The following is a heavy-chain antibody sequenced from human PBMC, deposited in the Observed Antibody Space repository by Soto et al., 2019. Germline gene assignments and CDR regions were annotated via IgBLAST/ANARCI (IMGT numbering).Heavy chain of an antibody. CDR2: IYYSGST. Sequence: QVQLQESGPGLVKPSQTLSLTCTVSGGSISSGDCYWSWIRQPPGKGLEWIGYIYYSGSTYYNPSLKXRXTXSXXTSKNQFSLKLSSVTAADTAVYYCARAQGSGFLVSWGQGTLVTVSS. V-gene: IGHV4-30-4*01. D-gene: IGHD3-10*01. CDR1: GGSISSGDCY. CDR3: ARAQGSGFLVS. J-gene: IGHJ4*02.